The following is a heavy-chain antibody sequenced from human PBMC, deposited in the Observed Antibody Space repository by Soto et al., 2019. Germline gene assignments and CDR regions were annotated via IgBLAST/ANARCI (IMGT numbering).Heavy chain of an antibody. Sequence: GESLKISCKGSGYSFTSYWIGWVRQMPGKGLEWMGIIYPGDSDTRYSPSFQGQVTISADKSIRTAYLQWSSLKASDTAMYYCARRLGYCSSTSCYDAFDIWGQGTMVTVSS. CDR2: IYPGDSDT. D-gene: IGHD2-2*01. CDR1: GYSFTSYW. CDR3: ARRLGYCSSTSCYDAFDI. V-gene: IGHV5-51*01. J-gene: IGHJ3*02.